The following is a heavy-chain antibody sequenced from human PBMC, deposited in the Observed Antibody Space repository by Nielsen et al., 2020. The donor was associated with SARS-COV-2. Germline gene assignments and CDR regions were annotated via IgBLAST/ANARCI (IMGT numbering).Heavy chain of an antibody. CDR2: IDWDDDK. D-gene: IGHD3-9*01. V-gene: IGHV2-70*11. CDR1: GFSLSTSGMC. J-gene: IGHJ6*02. Sequence: SGPTLVKPPQTLTLTCTFSGFSLSTSGMCVSWLRQPPGKALEWLARIDWDDDKYYSTSLKTRLTISKDTSKNQVVLTMTNMDPVDTATYYCARMNYDILTGFYYGMDVWGQGTTVTVSS. CDR3: ARMNYDILTGFYYGMDV.